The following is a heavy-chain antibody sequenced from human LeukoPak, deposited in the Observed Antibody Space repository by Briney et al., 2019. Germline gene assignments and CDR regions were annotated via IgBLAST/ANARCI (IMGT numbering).Heavy chain of an antibody. D-gene: IGHD6-19*01. CDR2: IYSGGST. CDR3: TRVGSGWLTFDY. Sequence: GGSLRLSCAASGFTVSSNYMSWVRQAPGKGLEWVSVIYSGGSTYYADSVKGRFTISRDNSKNTLYLQMNNLRAEDTAVYYCTRVGSGWLTFDYWGQGTLVTVSS. J-gene: IGHJ4*02. CDR1: GFTVSSNY. V-gene: IGHV3-53*01.